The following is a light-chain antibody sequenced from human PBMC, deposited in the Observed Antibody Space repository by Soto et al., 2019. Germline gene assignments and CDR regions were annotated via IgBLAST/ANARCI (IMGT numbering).Light chain of an antibody. J-gene: IGKJ2*01. Sequence: DLVMTQSPDSLAVSLGERATINCKSSQSVLYSSNNKNYLAWYQQKPGQPPKLLIYWASTRESGVPDRFSGSGSGTDFILTISSLQAEDVAFYYCQQYYSPPLTFGQGTKLELK. CDR2: WAS. CDR1: QSVLYSSNNKNY. CDR3: QQYYSPPLT. V-gene: IGKV4-1*01.